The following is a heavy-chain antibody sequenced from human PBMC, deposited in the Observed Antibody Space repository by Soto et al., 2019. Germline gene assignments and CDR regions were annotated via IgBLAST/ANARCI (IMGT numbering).Heavy chain of an antibody. V-gene: IGHV3-11*05. CDR2: ISSSGHYT. CDR1: GITFSDYY. CDR3: ARELDGMDV. Sequence: QVQLVESGGGLVKPGGSLRLSCAASGITFSDYYMSWIRQAPGKGLEWVSYISSSGHYTEHADSGRGRFTTSRDNARNSLYLQMNSLRVEDTAVYYCARELDGMDVWGQGTTVTVSS. J-gene: IGHJ6*02.